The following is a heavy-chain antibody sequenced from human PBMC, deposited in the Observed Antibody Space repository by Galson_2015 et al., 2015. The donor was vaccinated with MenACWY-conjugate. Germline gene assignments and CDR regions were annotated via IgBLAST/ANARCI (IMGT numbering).Heavy chain of an antibody. CDR1: GFTFRQYA. Sequence: SLRLSCEVSGFTFRQYAMRWVGQAPGTGLEWVAIISDSGAATHYIDSVKGRFTISRDNSKNTLYLQMSRLRAEDTALYYCAKDVYMDVWGKGTTVAVSS. J-gene: IGHJ6*03. V-gene: IGHV3-23*01. CDR2: ISDSGAAT. CDR3: AKDVYMDV.